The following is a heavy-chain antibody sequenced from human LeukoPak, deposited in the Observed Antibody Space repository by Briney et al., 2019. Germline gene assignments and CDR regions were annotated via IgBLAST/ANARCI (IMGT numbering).Heavy chain of an antibody. CDR2: ISGSNSYI. CDR3: ASQSGYMDV. Sequence: GGSLRLSCAASGFTFNSYSMNWVRQAPGKGLEWVSSISGSNSYIYYADSMKGRFTISRDNAKNSLYLQMNSLRAEDTAVYYCASQSGYMDVWGKGTTVTVSS. CDR1: GFTFNSYS. J-gene: IGHJ6*03. V-gene: IGHV3-21*01.